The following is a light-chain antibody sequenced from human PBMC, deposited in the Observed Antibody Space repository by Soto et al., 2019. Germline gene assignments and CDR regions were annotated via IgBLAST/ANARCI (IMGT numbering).Light chain of an antibody. CDR1: QDISDA. CDR3: QKYNSAPWT. Sequence: GDRVTITCRASQDISDALAWYQQKPGKVPKLLIYAASTLQSGVPSRFSGSGFGTDFTLTIRGLHPEDVATYYCQKYNSAPWTFGQGTKVEIK. J-gene: IGKJ1*01. V-gene: IGKV1-27*01. CDR2: AAS.